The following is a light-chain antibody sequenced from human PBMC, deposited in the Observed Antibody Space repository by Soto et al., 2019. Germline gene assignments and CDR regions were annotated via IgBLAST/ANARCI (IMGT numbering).Light chain of an antibody. Sequence: DIQMTQSPSSLSASVGDRVTITCQASQDIRKYLSWYQQKPGRAPKLLIYGASNLETGVPSRFSGSGYGSDFNFTISSLQPEDVATYYCQQYDHLPPFTFGPGTKVAVK. CDR1: QDIRKY. J-gene: IGKJ3*01. CDR3: QQYDHLPPFT. CDR2: GAS. V-gene: IGKV1-33*01.